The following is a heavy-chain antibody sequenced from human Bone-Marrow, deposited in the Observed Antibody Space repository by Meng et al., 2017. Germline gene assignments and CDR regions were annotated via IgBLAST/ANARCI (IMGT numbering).Heavy chain of an antibody. J-gene: IGHJ4*02. D-gene: IGHD1-26*01. CDR3: ARESGSYFRVDY. V-gene: IGHV4-39*07. CDR2: IYYSGST. CDR1: GGSISSSSYY. Sequence: SETLSLTCTVSGGSISSSSYYWGWIRQPPGKGLEWIGSIYYSGSTYYNPSLKSRVTISVDTSKNQFSLKLSSVTAADTAVYYCARESGSYFRVDYWGQGTLVTVSS.